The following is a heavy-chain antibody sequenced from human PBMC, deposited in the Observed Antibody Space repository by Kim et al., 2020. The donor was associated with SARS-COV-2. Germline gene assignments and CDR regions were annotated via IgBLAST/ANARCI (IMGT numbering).Heavy chain of an antibody. CDR3: ARAGSSCYHAWFYP. V-gene: IGHV4-38-2*02. J-gene: IGHJ5*02. CDR1: GYSISSGYY. CDR2: IYHSGST. Sequence: SETLSLTCTVSGYSISSGYYWGWIRQPPGKGLEWIGSIYHSGSTYYNPSLKSRVTISVDTSKNQFSLKLSSVTAADTAVSYCARAGSSCYHAWFYPWGQG. D-gene: IGHD2-2*01.